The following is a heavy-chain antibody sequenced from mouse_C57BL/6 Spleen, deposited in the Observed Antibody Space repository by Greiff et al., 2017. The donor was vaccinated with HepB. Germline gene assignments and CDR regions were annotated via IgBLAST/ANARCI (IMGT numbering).Heavy chain of an antibody. Sequence: RQPGAERGRAGAAGRRGGEGSGYTVSGWGRTGVKQRPGQGLEWIGDIYPGSGSTNYNEKFMSKATLTVDTSSSTAYMQLSSLTSEDSAVYYCARDAYGSSLDYWGQGTTLTVSS. CDR1: GYTVSGWG. D-gene: IGHD1-1*01. CDR2: IYPGSGST. J-gene: IGHJ2*01. CDR3: ARDAYGSSLDY. V-gene: IGHV1-55*01.